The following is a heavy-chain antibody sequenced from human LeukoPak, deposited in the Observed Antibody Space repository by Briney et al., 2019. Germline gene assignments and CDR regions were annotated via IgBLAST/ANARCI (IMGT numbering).Heavy chain of an antibody. J-gene: IGHJ4*02. CDR1: GFTFSDYY. D-gene: IGHD3-10*01. Sequence: PGGSLRLSCAASGFTFSDYYMSWIRQAPGKGLEWVSYISSSSSYTNYADSVKGRFTISRDNAKNSLYLQMNSLRAEDTAVYYCARESGSGNFDYWGQGTLVTVSS. CDR2: ISSSSSYT. CDR3: ARESGSGNFDY. V-gene: IGHV3-11*06.